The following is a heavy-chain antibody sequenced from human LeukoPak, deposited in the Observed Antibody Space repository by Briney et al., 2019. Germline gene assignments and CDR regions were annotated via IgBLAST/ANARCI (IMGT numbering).Heavy chain of an antibody. V-gene: IGHV3-23*01. CDR2: ISGSGGST. Sequence: AGGSLRLSCAASGFTFSSYAMSWVRQAPGKGLEWVSAISGSGGSTYYADSVKGRFTISRDNSKNTLYLQMNSLKTEDTAVYYCTTVRRTVTTFGGVGMDVWGQGTTVTVSS. J-gene: IGHJ6*02. CDR3: TTVRRTVTTFGGVGMDV. D-gene: IGHD4-17*01. CDR1: GFTFSSYA.